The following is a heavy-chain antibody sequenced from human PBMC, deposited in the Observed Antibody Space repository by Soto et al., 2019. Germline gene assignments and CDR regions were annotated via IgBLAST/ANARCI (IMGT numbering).Heavy chain of an antibody. CDR2: ISYDGSNK. CDR1: VFTFSNYG. V-gene: IGHV3-30*03. J-gene: IGHJ6*02. D-gene: IGHD3-3*01. Sequence: GGSLRLSCSASVFTFSNYGMHWVRQAPGKGLEWVAVISYDGSNKYYEESVKGRFTISRDNSKNTLYLQMNSLRAEDTAVYYCAREGDYDFGSGYTPPPYYGMEVWGQGITVPGAS. CDR3: AREGDYDFGSGYTPPPYYGMEV.